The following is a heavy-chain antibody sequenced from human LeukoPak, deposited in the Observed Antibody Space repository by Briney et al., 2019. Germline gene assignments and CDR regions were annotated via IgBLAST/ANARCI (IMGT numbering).Heavy chain of an antibody. D-gene: IGHD2-2*01. Sequence: SETLSLTCTVSGGSISSSSYYWGWIRQPPGTGLEWIGSIYYSGSTYYNPSLKSRVTISVDTSKNQFSLKLSSVIAADTAVYYCARTTEGYYSSASCFGFSYSYYMDVWGKGTTVTISS. J-gene: IGHJ6*03. CDR2: IYYSGST. CDR1: GGSISSSSYY. CDR3: ARTTEGYYSSASCFGFSYSYYMDV. V-gene: IGHV4-39*07.